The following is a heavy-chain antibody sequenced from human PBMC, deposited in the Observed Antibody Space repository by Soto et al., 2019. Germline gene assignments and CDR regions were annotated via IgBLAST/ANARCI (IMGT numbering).Heavy chain of an antibody. CDR2: IDPSDSYT. D-gene: IGHD6-6*01. V-gene: IGHV5-10-1*01. CDR3: AREYSSSTGYYYYGMDV. J-gene: IGHJ6*02. Sequence: PGESLKISCKGSGYSFTSYWISWGRQMPGKGLEWMGRIDPSDSYTNYSPSFQGHVTISADKSISTAYLQWSSLKASDTAMYYCAREYSSSTGYYYYGMDVWGQGTTVTVSS. CDR1: GYSFTSYW.